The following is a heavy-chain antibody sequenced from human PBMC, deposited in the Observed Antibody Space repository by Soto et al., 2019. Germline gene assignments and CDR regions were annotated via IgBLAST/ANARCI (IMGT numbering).Heavy chain of an antibody. CDR2: ISGSGGST. D-gene: IGHD3-3*01. Sequence: GGSLRLSCAASGFTFSSYAMSWVRQAPGKGLEWVSAISGSGGSTYYADSVKGRFTISRDNSKNTLYLQMNSLRAEDTAVYYCAKAATYYDFWTHPGENYMDVWGKGTTVTVSS. CDR3: AKAATYYDFWTHPGENYMDV. V-gene: IGHV3-23*01. CDR1: GFTFSSYA. J-gene: IGHJ6*03.